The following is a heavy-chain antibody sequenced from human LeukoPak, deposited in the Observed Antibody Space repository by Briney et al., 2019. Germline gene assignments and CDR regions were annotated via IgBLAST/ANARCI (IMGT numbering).Heavy chain of an antibody. D-gene: IGHD5-12*01. J-gene: IGHJ4*02. CDR2: IYDSGST. CDR1: GGSISSYY. V-gene: IGHV4-59*08. Sequence: PSETLSLTCSVSGGSISSYYWSWIRQPPGKGLEWIGYIYDSGSTNYNPSPKSRVTISVDTSKNQFSLNLRSVSAADTAVYYCAALGGGYDFSFDYWGQGSLVIVSS. CDR3: AALGGGYDFSFDY.